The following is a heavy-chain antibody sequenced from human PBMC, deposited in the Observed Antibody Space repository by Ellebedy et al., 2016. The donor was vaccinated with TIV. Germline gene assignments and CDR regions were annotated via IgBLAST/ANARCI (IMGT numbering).Heavy chain of an antibody. V-gene: IGHV4-31*03. CDR1: GGSISSGGYY. Sequence: SETLSLTXTVSGGSISSGGYYWSWIRQHPGKGLEWIGYIYYSGSTYYNPSLKSRVTISVDTSKNQFSLKLSSVTAADTAVYYCARGREYSSSLRYFDYWGQGTLVTVSS. J-gene: IGHJ4*02. CDR2: IYYSGST. D-gene: IGHD6-6*01. CDR3: ARGREYSSSLRYFDY.